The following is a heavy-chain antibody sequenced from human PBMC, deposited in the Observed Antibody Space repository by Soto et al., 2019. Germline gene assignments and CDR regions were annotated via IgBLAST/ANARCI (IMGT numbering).Heavy chain of an antibody. V-gene: IGHV1-2*02. CDR3: ARAGIAARPGYYYYGMDV. CDR2: INPNSGGT. D-gene: IGHD6-6*01. J-gene: IGHJ6*02. CDR1: GYTFTDYY. Sequence: ASVKVSCKASGYTFTDYYMHWVRQAPGQGLEWMGWINPNSGGTKYAQKFQGRVTMTRDTSINTAYMELSRLRSDDTAVYYCARAGIAARPGYYYYGMDVWGQGTTVTVSS.